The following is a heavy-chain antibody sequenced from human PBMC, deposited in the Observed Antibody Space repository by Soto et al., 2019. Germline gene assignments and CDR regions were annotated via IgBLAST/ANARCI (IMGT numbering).Heavy chain of an antibody. Sequence: ASVNVSCKASGYTFTSYGISWVRQAPGQGPEWMGWISAYNGNTNYAQKLQGRVTMTTDTSTSTAYMELRSLRSDDTAVYYCAFTGGAGYSSSDSYYYYGMDVWGQGTTVTVSS. CDR1: GYTFTSYG. D-gene: IGHD6-13*01. J-gene: IGHJ6*02. CDR3: AFTGGAGYSSSDSYYYYGMDV. CDR2: ISAYNGNT. V-gene: IGHV1-18*01.